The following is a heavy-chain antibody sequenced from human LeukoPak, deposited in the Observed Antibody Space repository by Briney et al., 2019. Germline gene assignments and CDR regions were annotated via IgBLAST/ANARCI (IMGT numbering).Heavy chain of an antibody. J-gene: IGHJ5*02. V-gene: IGHV3-21*01. CDR1: GFTFSSYS. Sequence: GGSLRLSCAASGFTFSSYSMNWVRQAPGMGLEWVSSISTSSIYIYYADAVKGRFTISRDNAKNSLYLQMNSLRAEDTAVYYCARGSEVVAAANNWFDPWGQGTLVTVSS. CDR2: ISTSSIYI. D-gene: IGHD2-2*01. CDR3: ARGSEVVAAANNWFDP.